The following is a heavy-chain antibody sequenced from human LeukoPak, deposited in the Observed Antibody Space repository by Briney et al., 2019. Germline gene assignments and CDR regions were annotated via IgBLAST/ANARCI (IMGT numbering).Heavy chain of an antibody. CDR3: GRDNTIFGVAHINH. J-gene: IGHJ5*02. V-gene: IGHV3-23*01. Sequence: TGGSLRLSCAASGFTFSSYAMSWVRQAPGKGLEWVSAISGSGGSTYYADSVKGRFTISRDNAKNSLYLQMNSLRAEDTAVYYCGRDNTIFGVAHINHWGQGTLVTVSS. CDR2: ISGSGGST. CDR1: GFTFSSYA. D-gene: IGHD3-3*01.